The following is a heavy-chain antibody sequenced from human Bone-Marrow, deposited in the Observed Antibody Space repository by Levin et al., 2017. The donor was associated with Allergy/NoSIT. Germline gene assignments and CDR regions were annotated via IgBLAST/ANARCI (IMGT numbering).Heavy chain of an antibody. CDR2: IYYSGST. D-gene: IGHD1-7*01. Sequence: LSLTCTVSGGSISSSSYYWGWIRQPPGKGLEWIGSIYYSGSTYYNPSLKSRVTISVDTSKNQFSLKLSSVIVADTAVYYCARDRAGTAPFDYWGQGTLVTVSS. CDR3: ARDRAGTAPFDY. CDR1: GGSISSSSYY. J-gene: IGHJ4*02. V-gene: IGHV4-39*07.